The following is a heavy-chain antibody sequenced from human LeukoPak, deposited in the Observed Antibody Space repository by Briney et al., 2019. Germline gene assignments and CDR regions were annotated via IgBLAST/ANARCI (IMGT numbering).Heavy chain of an antibody. J-gene: IGHJ3*02. CDR1: GCTFTGYY. Sequence: ASVKVSCKASGCTFTGYYMHWVRQAPGQGLEWMGWINTNTGNPTYAQGFTGRFVFSLDTSVSTAYLQISSLKAEDTAVYYCARTYYYDSSGYYPTDIWGQGTMVTVSS. CDR3: ARTYYYDSSGYYPTDI. D-gene: IGHD3-22*01. V-gene: IGHV7-4-1*02. CDR2: INTNTGNP.